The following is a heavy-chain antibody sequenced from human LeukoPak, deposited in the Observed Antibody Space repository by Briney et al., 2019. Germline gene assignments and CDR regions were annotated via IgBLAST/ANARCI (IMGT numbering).Heavy chain of an antibody. CDR3: ARGRGSGHKENWFVP. CDR1: GYTFTTYD. D-gene: IGHD6-19*01. Sequence: ASVNVSCKASGYTFTTYDINWVRQAAGQGLEWMGWMDPNSGNTSYTQKFQGRVTMTMKTSISTAYMELSSLRSEDTAVYYCARGRGSGHKENWFVPWGQGTLVTVSS. J-gene: IGHJ5*02. CDR2: MDPNSGNT. V-gene: IGHV1-8*01.